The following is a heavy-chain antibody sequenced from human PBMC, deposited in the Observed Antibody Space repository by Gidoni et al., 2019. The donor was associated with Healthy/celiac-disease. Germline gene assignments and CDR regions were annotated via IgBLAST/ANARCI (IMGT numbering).Heavy chain of an antibody. CDR3: ARGTLPYYDILTGFDY. CDR1: GFTFRTYA. D-gene: IGHD3-9*01. CDR2: ISYDGSNK. V-gene: IGHV3-30-3*01. J-gene: IGHJ4*02. Sequence: QVQLVASGGGVVQPGRSLSLSCAASGFTFRTYAMHWVRQAPGRGLEWVAVISYDGSNKYYADSVKGRFTISRDNSKNTLYLQMNSLRAEDTAVYYCARGTLPYYDILTGFDYWGQGTLVTVSS.